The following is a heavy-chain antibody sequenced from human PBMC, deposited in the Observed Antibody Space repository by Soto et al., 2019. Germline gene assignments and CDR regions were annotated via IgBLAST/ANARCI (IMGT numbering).Heavy chain of an antibody. CDR2: ISSSSSTI. V-gene: IGHV3-48*04. CDR1: GFTFSSYS. D-gene: IGHD3-10*01. Sequence: PGGSLRLSCAASGFTFSSYSMNWVRQAPGKGLEWVSYISSSSSTIYYADSVKGRFTISRDNAKNSLYLQMNSPRAEDTAVYYCARDHDRYGSGSSWFDPWGQGTLVTVSS. CDR3: ARDHDRYGSGSSWFDP. J-gene: IGHJ5*02.